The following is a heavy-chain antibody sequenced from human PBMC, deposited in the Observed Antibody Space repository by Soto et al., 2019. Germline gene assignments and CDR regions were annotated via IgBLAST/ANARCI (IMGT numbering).Heavy chain of an antibody. CDR3: ARGRYCLTGRCFPNWFDS. CDR2: IYKSATT. Sequence: SETLSLTCSVSGDSISSVDYFWAWIRQPPGQALEYIGYIYKSATTYYNPSFESRVAISLDTSKSQFSLNVTSVTAADTAVYFCARGRYCLTGRCFPNWFDSWGQGTLVTLSS. J-gene: IGHJ5*01. V-gene: IGHV4-30-4*01. D-gene: IGHD2-15*01. CDR1: GDSISSVDYF.